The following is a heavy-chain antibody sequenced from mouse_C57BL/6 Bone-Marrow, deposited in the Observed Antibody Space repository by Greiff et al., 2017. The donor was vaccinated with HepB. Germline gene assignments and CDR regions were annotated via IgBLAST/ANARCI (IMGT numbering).Heavy chain of an antibody. J-gene: IGHJ4*01. CDR3: ARKGIYYGAMDY. D-gene: IGHD2-1*01. Sequence: QVQLKQSGAELVKPGASVKISCKASGYAFSSYWMNWVKQRPGKGLEWIGQIYPGDGDTNYNGKFKGKATLTADKSSSTAYMQLSSLTSEESAVYFCARKGIYYGAMDYWGQGTSVTVSS. V-gene: IGHV1-80*01. CDR1: GYAFSSYW. CDR2: IYPGDGDT.